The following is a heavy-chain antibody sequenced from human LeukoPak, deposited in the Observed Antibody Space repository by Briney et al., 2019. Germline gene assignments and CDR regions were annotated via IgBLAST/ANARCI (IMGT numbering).Heavy chain of an antibody. CDR3: AKDTTPGGYGGNSPGY. J-gene: IGHJ4*02. CDR2: IRYDGSNK. CDR1: GFTFSSYG. V-gene: IGHV3-30*02. D-gene: IGHD4-23*01. Sequence: PGGSLRLSCAAPGFTFSSYGMHWVRQAPGKGLEWVAFIRYDGSNKYYADSVKGRFTISRDNSKNTLYLQMNSLRAEDTAVYYCAKDTTPGGYGGNSPGYWGQGTLVTVSS.